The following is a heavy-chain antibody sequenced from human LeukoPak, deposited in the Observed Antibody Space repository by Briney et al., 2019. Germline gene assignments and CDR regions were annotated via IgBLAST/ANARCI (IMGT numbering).Heavy chain of an antibody. D-gene: IGHD3-22*01. J-gene: IGHJ3*02. V-gene: IGHV3-30-3*01. CDR1: GFTFSSYA. CDR3: ARDPYDSSGYCDDAFDI. Sequence: PGGSLRLSCAASGFTFSSYAMHWVRQAPGKGLEWVAVISYDGSNKYYADSVKGRFTISRDNSKNTLYLRMNSLRAEDTAVYYCARDPYDSSGYCDDAFDIWGQGTMVTVSS. CDR2: ISYDGSNK.